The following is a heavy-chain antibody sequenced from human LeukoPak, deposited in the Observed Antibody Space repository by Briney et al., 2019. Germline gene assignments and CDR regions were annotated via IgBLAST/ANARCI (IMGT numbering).Heavy chain of an antibody. Sequence: GESLKISCKGSGYNFTNYWISWVRQMPGKGLEWMGDIYPGDSDTRYSPSFQGQVTISADKSITTAHLQWSSLRASDTAMYYCARGQANRDAFDIWGQRTMVTVSS. CDR1: GYNFTNYW. CDR3: ARGQANRDAFDI. J-gene: IGHJ3*02. V-gene: IGHV5-51*01. D-gene: IGHD2/OR15-2a*01. CDR2: IYPGDSDT.